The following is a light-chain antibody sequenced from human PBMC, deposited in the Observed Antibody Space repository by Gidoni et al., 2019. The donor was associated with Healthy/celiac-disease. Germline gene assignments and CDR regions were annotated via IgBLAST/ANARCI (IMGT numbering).Light chain of an antibody. V-gene: IGKV1-5*03. Sequence: DIQMTQSPSTLSASVGDRVTITCRASQSISSCLAWYQQKPEKAPKLMIYKAPSLERGVPSRLSGSGSGTEFTLTISSMQPDDFATDYCQHYNSYSTMYTFGQGTKLEIK. CDR3: QHYNSYSTMYT. CDR1: QSISSC. CDR2: KAP. J-gene: IGKJ2*01.